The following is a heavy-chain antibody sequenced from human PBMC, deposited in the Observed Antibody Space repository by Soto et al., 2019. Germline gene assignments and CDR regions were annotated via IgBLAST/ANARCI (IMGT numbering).Heavy chain of an antibody. V-gene: IGHV3-48*02. CDR1: GFPFSSNS. J-gene: IGHJ5*02. CDR3: ARDLNWAFDP. Sequence: GGSLRLSCAASGFPFSSNSVNWVRQAPGKGLEWVSYITGSGTTTRYADSVKGRFTLSRDNAKNSLFLDMNSLTDEDTAVYYCARDLNWAFDPWGQGTLVTVSS. D-gene: IGHD1-1*01. CDR2: ITGSGTTT.